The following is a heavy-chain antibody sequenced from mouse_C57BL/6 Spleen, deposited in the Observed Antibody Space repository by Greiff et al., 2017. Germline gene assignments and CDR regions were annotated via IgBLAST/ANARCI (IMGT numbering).Heavy chain of an antibody. Sequence: VKLQQSGPELVKPGASVTISCKVSGYAFSSSWMNWVKQRPGKGLEWIGRIYPGDGDTNYNGKVKGKATLTADKSSSTTYMQLSRLTSEDSAVYFCASYYFGSSFDYWGQGTSLTVSS. D-gene: IGHD1-1*01. CDR1: GYAFSSSW. J-gene: IGHJ2*02. CDR3: ASYYFGSSFDY. V-gene: IGHV1-82*01. CDR2: IYPGDGDT.